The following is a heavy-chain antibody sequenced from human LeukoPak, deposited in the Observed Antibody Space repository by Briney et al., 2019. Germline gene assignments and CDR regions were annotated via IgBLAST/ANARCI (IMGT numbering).Heavy chain of an antibody. CDR2: ISAYNGNT. CDR1: GYTFTSYG. D-gene: IGHD1-1*01. J-gene: IGHJ6*02. CDR3: ARDPFDWNDDYYYGMDV. Sequence: ASVKVSCKASGYTFTSYGISWVRQAPGQGLEWMGWISAYNGNTNYAQKLQGRVTMTTDTSTSTAYMELRSLRSDDTAVHYCARDPFDWNDDYYYGMDVWGQGTTVTVSS. V-gene: IGHV1-18*01.